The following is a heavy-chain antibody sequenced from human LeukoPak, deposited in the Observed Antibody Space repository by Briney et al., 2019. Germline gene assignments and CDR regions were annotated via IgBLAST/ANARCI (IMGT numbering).Heavy chain of an antibody. Sequence: SQSLSLTCTVYGRSISSGDYYWSWIRQPPGKGLEWIGYIYYSGSTYYNPSLKSRVTISVDTSKNQFSLKLSSVTAADPAVQSCATDRRDGMYFWFVPTGQGNLVTVSS. CDR1: GRSISSGDYY. J-gene: IGHJ5*02. CDR3: ATDRRDGMYFWFVP. D-gene: IGHD2-8*01. CDR2: IYYSGST. V-gene: IGHV4-30-4*08.